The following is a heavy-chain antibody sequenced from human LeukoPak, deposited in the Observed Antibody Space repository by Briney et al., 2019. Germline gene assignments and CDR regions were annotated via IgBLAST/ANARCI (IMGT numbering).Heavy chain of an antibody. Sequence: GRSLRLSCAASGFNFSNYVMHWVRQAPGKGLEWVSFIGSAGSDKHYADSVKGRFTISRDNSKNTLYLQMNSLRPDDTAVYYCAKDLSSGGGYDWGQGTLVTVFS. CDR3: AKDLSSGGGYD. D-gene: IGHD3-16*01. CDR2: IGSAGSDK. J-gene: IGHJ4*02. CDR1: GFNFSNYV. V-gene: IGHV3-30*02.